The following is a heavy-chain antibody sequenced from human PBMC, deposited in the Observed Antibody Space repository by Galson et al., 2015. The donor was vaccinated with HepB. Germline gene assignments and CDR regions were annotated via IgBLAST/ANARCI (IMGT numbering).Heavy chain of an antibody. CDR2: IYSGGST. Sequence: SLRLSCAASGFTVSSNYMSWVRQAPGKGLEWVSVIYSGGSTYYADSVKGRFTTSRDNSKNTLYLQMNSLRAEDTAVYYCARKGLLPGYWFDPWGQGTLVTVSS. D-gene: IGHD2-15*01. CDR1: GFTVSSNY. J-gene: IGHJ5*02. V-gene: IGHV3-66*01. CDR3: ARKGLLPGYWFDP.